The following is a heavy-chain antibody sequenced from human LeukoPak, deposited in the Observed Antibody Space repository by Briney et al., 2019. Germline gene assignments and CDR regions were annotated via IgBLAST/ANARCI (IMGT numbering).Heavy chain of an antibody. Sequence: PGGSLRLSCAASGFTFSSYAMPWVRQAPGKGLEWVAVIWYDGSNKYYADSVKGRFTISRDNSKNTLYLQMNSLRAEDTAVYYCAIASSSGGFDYWGQGTLVTVSS. CDR3: AIASSSGGFDY. CDR1: GFTFSSYA. V-gene: IGHV3-33*08. D-gene: IGHD6-6*01. CDR2: IWYDGSNK. J-gene: IGHJ4*02.